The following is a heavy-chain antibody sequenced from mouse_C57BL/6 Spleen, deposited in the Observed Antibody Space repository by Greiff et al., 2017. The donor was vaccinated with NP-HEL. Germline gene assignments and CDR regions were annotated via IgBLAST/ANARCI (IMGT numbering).Heavy chain of an antibody. Sequence: EVKLVESGGGLVKPGGSLKLSCAASGFTFSDYGMHWVRQAPEKGLEWVAYISSGSSTIYYVDTVKGGFTISRDNAKNTLFLQMTSLRSEDTAMYYCARRYYYGSSYGYFDVWGTGTTVTVSS. CDR2: ISSGSSTI. D-gene: IGHD1-1*01. CDR1: GFTFSDYG. CDR3: ARRYYYGSSYGYFDV. V-gene: IGHV5-17*01. J-gene: IGHJ1*03.